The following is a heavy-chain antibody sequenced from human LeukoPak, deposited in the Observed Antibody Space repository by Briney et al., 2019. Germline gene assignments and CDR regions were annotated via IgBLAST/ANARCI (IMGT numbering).Heavy chain of an antibody. Sequence: SETLSLTCTVSGGSISNYYWSWIRQHPGKGLEWIGYIYNSGSTYYNPSLKSRSTISVDTSKNQFSLKLSSVTAADTAVYYCARGYCTNGVCSSDYFDYWGQGTLVTVSS. CDR3: ARGYCTNGVCSSDYFDY. D-gene: IGHD2-8*01. V-gene: IGHV4-59*06. CDR2: IYNSGST. CDR1: GGSISNYY. J-gene: IGHJ4*02.